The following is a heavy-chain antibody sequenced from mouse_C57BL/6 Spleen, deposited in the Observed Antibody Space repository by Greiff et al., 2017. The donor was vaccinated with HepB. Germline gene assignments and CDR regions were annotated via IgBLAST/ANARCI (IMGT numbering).Heavy chain of an antibody. V-gene: IGHV1-53*01. Sequence: QVQLQHPGTELVKPGASVKLSCKASGYTFTSYWMHWVKQRPGQGLEWIGNINPSNGGTNYNEKFKSKATMTVDKSSSTAYMQLSSLTSEDSAVYYFAGYYYGSSYVDYWGQGTTLTVSS. D-gene: IGHD1-1*01. CDR3: AGYYYGSSYVDY. J-gene: IGHJ2*01. CDR2: INPSNGGT. CDR1: GYTFTSYW.